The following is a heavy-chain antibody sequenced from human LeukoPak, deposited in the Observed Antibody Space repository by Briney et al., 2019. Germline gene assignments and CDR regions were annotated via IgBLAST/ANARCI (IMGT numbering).Heavy chain of an antibody. D-gene: IGHD5-18*01. CDR2: ISSSSSYI. Sequence: GGSLRLSCAASGFTFSSYSMNWVRQAPGKGLEWVSSISSSSSYIYYADSVKGRFTISRDNAKNSLYLQMNSLRAEDTAVYYCARRLDGYSYGYADYWGQGTTVTVSS. J-gene: IGHJ4*03. CDR1: GFTFSSYS. CDR3: ARRLDGYSYGYADY. V-gene: IGHV3-21*01.